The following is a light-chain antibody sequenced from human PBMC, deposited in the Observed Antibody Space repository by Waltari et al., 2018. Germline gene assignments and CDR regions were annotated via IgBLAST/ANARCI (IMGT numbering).Light chain of an antibody. J-gene: IGLJ2*01. CDR3: QSYDTSLSVV. Sequence: QSVLTQPPSVSGAPGQRVTISCTGGGSNIGAGYDVHWYRQLLGKAPELLIDGVNNRPPGVPDRFVGSLSGTSASLAITGLQAEDEADCYCQSYDTSLSVVFGGGTKLTV. V-gene: IGLV1-40*01. CDR1: GSNIGAGYD. CDR2: GVN.